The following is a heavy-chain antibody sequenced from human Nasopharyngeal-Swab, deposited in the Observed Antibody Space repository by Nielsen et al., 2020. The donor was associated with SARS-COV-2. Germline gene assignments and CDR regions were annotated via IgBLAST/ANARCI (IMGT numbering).Heavy chain of an antibody. CDR2: INPNSGGT. V-gene: IGHV1-2*06. D-gene: IGHD3-10*01. CDR3: ARSPTPMVQGERDWFDP. J-gene: IGHJ5*02. Sequence: ASVKVSCKASGCTFTGYYMHWVRPAPGQGLEWMGRINPNSGGTNYAQKFQGRVTMTRDTSISTAYMELSRLRSDDTAVYYCARSPTPMVQGERDWFDPWGQGTLVTVSS. CDR1: GCTFTGYY.